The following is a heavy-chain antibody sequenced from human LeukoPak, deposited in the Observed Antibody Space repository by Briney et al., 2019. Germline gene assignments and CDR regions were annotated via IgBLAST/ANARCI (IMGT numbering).Heavy chain of an antibody. J-gene: IGHJ3*02. CDR2: IKEDGSEK. D-gene: IGHD1-20*01. CDR1: GFTFSGSA. CDR3: ARDEYNWNVDAFDI. Sequence: QTGGSLRLSCAASGFTFSGSALHWVRQASGKGLEWVANIKEDGSEKYYVDSVKGRFTISRDNAKNSLYLQMNSPRAEDTAVYYCARDEYNWNVDAFDIWGQGTVVTVSS. V-gene: IGHV3-7*01.